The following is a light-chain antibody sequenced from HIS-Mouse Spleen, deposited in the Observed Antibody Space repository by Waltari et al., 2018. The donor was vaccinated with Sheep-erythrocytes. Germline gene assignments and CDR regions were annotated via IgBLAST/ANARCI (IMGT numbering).Light chain of an antibody. J-gene: IGLJ3*02. V-gene: IGLV2-8*01. CDR2: EVS. CDR1: SSDVGGYNY. CDR3: SSYAGSNNWV. Sequence: LTQPPSASGSPGQSVTISCTGTSSDVGGYNYVSRYQQHPGKAPKLMIYEVSKRPSGAPDRFSGSTSGNTASLTVSGLQAEDEADYYCSSYAGSNNWVFGGGTKLTVL.